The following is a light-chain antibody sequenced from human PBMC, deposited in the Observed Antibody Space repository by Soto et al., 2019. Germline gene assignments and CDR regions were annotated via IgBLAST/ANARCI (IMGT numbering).Light chain of an antibody. CDR2: ATD. CDR1: QTITNY. V-gene: IGKV1-39*01. Sequence: DIQMTQSPSSLSASVGDRVTITSRASQTITNYLTWYQQQSGKAPKLLIYATDTLQSGVPSRFSGSGSGTDYTLTISSLQPEDFATYYCQQSYNTPQTFGQGTKVDIK. CDR3: QQSYNTPQT. J-gene: IGKJ1*01.